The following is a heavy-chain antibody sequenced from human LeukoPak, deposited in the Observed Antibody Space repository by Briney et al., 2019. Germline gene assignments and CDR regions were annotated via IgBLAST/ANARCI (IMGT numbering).Heavy chain of an antibody. CDR1: GYTFTSYA. J-gene: IGHJ6*02. CDR2: INAGNGNT. D-gene: IGHD3-3*01. CDR3: ARGLILEWLLLTYYYYGMDV. Sequence: GASVKVSCTASGYTFTSYAMHWVRQAPGQRLEWMGWINAGNGNTKYSQKFQGRVTITRDTSASTAYMELSSLRSEDTAVYYCARGLILEWLLLTYYYYGMDVWGQGTTVTVSS. V-gene: IGHV1-3*01.